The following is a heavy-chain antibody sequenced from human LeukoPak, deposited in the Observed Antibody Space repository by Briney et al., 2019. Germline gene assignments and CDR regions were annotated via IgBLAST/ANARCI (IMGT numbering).Heavy chain of an antibody. CDR2: ISYDGSSK. V-gene: IGHV3-30*18. CDR3: AKDRGSGTFYTGDFTY. J-gene: IGHJ4*02. CDR1: GFTFSSYG. Sequence: PGGSLRLSCAASGFTFSSYGMHWVRQAPATGLEWVAVISYDGSSKYYKYSVKGRFTISRDNSKNTLYLQINSLRPEDTPVYYCAKDRGSGTFYTGDFTYWGQGTLVTVSS. D-gene: IGHD3-10*01.